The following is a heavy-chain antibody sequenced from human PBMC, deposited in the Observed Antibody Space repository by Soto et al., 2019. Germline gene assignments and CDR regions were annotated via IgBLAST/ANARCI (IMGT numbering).Heavy chain of an antibody. CDR2: ISGSGGST. V-gene: IGHV3-23*01. CDR1: GFTFSSYA. CDR3: ANDQVQGPSYDRSGYYLEYFQH. D-gene: IGHD3-22*01. J-gene: IGHJ1*01. Sequence: EVQLLESGGGLVQPGGSLRLSCAASGFTFSSYAMSWVRQAPGKGLEWVSAISGSGGSTYYADSVKGRFTISRDNSKNQLYLQMNSLRAEDTAVYYCANDQVQGPSYDRSGYYLEYFQHWGQGTLVTVSS.